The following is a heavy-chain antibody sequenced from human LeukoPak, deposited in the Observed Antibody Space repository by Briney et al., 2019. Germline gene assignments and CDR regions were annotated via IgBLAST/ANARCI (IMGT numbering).Heavy chain of an antibody. D-gene: IGHD6-19*01. J-gene: IGHJ4*02. V-gene: IGHV4-4*07. Sequence: SETLSLTCTVSGGSISSYYWSWIRQPAGKGLEWIGRIYTSGSTNYNPSLKSRVTMSVDTSKNQFSLKLSSVTAADTAVYYCASTAPGIAVAGTESLDYWGQGTLVTVSS. CDR2: IYTSGST. CDR1: GGSISSYY. CDR3: ASTAPGIAVAGTESLDY.